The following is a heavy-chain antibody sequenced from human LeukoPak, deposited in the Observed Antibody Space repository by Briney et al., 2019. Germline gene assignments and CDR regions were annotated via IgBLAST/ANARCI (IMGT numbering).Heavy chain of an antibody. D-gene: IGHD1-14*01. Sequence: GGSLRLSCAASGFMFSGYGIHWVRQAPGKGPEWLAVVSHVGIHQYYAQSVRGRFTISRDNFRNSVFLEMDSLGVEDTAVYYCVKDFPPPPREITPGDWGQGTLVVVDS. CDR2: VSHVGIHQ. CDR1: GFMFSGYG. V-gene: IGHV3-30*18. CDR3: VKDFPPPPREITPGD. J-gene: IGHJ4*02.